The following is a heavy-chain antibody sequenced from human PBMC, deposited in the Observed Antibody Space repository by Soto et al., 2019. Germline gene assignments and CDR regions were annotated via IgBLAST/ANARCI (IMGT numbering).Heavy chain of an antibody. J-gene: IGHJ4*02. CDR3: AEDYDSSGYYDY. D-gene: IGHD3-22*01. V-gene: IGHV3-30*18. CDR1: GFTFSSYG. Sequence: QVQLVESGGGVVQPGRSLRLSCAASGFTFSSYGMHWVRQAPGKGLEWVAVISYDGSNKYYADSVKGRFTISRDNSKNTLYLQMNSLRAEDTAVYYCAEDYDSSGYYDYWGQGTLVTVSS. CDR2: ISYDGSNK.